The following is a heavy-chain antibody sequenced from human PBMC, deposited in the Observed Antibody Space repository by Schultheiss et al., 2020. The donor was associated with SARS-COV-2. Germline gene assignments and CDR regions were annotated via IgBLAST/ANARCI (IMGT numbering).Heavy chain of an antibody. CDR3: AKGGGYPYYYGMDV. CDR2: ISGSGGST. CDR1: GFSFSSHS. V-gene: IGHV3-23*01. Sequence: GGSLRLSCAASGFSFSSHSMNWVRQAPGKGLEWVSSISGSGGSTYYADSVKGRFTISRDNSKNTLYLQMNSLRAEDTAVYYCAKGGGYPYYYGMDVWGQGTTVTVSS. D-gene: IGHD3-16*01. J-gene: IGHJ6*02.